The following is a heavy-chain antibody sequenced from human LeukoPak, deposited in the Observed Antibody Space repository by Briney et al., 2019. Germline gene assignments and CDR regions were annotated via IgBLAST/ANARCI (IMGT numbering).Heavy chain of an antibody. CDR3: ARGYSSGWYNWVDP. V-gene: IGHV1-2*02. J-gene: IGHJ5*02. CDR1: GYTFTGYY. CDR2: INPNSGGT. Sequence: GASVKVSCKASGYTFTGYYMHWVRQAPGQGLEWMGWINPNSGGTNYAQKFQGRVTMTRDTSISTAYMELSRLRSDDTAVYYCARGYSSGWYNWVDPWGQGTLVTVSS. D-gene: IGHD6-19*01.